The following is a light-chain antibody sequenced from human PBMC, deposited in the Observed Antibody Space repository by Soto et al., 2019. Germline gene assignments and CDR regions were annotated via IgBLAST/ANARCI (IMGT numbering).Light chain of an antibody. Sequence: DIQMTQFPSSLSASVGDRVTITCRASQTIRSHLNWYQQKPGEAPKIVIYATSTLQSGVPSRFNGSVSGTDFTLSISSLQPEDFATYYCQQTYRTPLTVGGGTKVELK. J-gene: IGKJ4*01. CDR2: ATS. CDR3: QQTYRTPLT. CDR1: QTIRSH. V-gene: IGKV1-39*01.